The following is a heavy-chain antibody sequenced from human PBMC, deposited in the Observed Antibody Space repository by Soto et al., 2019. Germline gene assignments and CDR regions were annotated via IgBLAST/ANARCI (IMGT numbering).Heavy chain of an antibody. CDR2: LIPVFGSP. V-gene: IGHV1-69*01. D-gene: IGHD5-18*01. CDR1: GGTFSKDA. Sequence: QVQLVQSGAEVKKPGSSVTVSCKTSGGTFSKDASNWVRQAPGQGLEWMGLLIPVFGSPIYAQKFQGRIRINADESTSTAFMDMSSLRSEDTAVYYCTRVLGYTFEPGKTRYYAMDVWCQGTTVSVSS. CDR3: TRVLGYTFEPGKTRYYAMDV. J-gene: IGHJ6*02.